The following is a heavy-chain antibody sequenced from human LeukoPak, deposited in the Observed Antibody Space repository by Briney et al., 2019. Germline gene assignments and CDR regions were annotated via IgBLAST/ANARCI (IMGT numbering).Heavy chain of an antibody. CDR2: ISGSGGST. CDR3: AKDRGYSRGGGGWFDP. D-gene: IGHD2-15*01. Sequence: PGGPLRLSCAASGFTFSSYAMSWVRQAPGKGLEWVSAISGSGGSTNYADSVKGRFTISRDNSKNTLYLQMNSLRAEDTAVYYCAKDRGYSRGGGGWFDPWGQGTLVTVSS. J-gene: IGHJ5*02. V-gene: IGHV3-23*01. CDR1: GFTFSSYA.